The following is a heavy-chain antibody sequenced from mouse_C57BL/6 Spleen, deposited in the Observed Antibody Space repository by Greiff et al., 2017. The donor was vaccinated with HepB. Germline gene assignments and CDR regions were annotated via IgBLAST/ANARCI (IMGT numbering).Heavy chain of an antibody. J-gene: IGHJ3*01. CDR2: IYPGSGNT. CDR1: GYTFTDYY. CDR3: AREGWGTVEAY. Sequence: QVQLQQSGAELVRPGASVKLSCKASGYTFTDYYINWVKQRPGQGLEWIARIYPGSGNTYYNEKFKGKATLTAEKSSSTAYMQLSSLTSEDSAVYFCAREGWGTVEAYWGQGTLVTVSA. D-gene: IGHD1-1*01. V-gene: IGHV1-76*01.